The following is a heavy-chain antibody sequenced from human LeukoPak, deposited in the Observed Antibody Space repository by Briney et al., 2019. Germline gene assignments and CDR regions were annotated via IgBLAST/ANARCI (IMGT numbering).Heavy chain of an antibody. CDR3: ARDPLRSLGYYYYMDV. J-gene: IGHJ6*03. D-gene: IGHD4-17*01. Sequence: SVKVSCKASGGIFSSYAISWVRRAPGQGLEWMGGIIPIFGTANYAQKLQGRVTITADESTSTAYMELSSLRSEDTAVYYCARDPLRSLGYYYYMDVWGKGTTVTVSS. CDR1: GGIFSSYA. CDR2: IIPIFGTA. V-gene: IGHV1-69*13.